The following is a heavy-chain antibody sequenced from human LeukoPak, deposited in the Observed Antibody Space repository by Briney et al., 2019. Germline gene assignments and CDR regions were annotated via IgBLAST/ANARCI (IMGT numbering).Heavy chain of an antibody. CDR1: GYTFTGYY. D-gene: IGHD3-22*01. CDR3: ASGITMIVVVSSDVFDI. CDR2: IKPNSGGT. J-gene: IGHJ3*02. Sequence: ASVKVSCKASGYTFTGYYMHWVRQAPGQGLEWMGWIKPNSGGTNYAQKFQGMVTMTRDTSIRTAYVELSRLRSDDTGVYYCASGITMIVVVSSDVFDIWGQGTMVTVSS. V-gene: IGHV1-2*02.